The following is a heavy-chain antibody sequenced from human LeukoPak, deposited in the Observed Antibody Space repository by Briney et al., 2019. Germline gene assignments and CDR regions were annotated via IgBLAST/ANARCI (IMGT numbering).Heavy chain of an antibody. CDR1: GFSFSIYA. Sequence: GGSLRLSCAASGFSFSIYAMTWVRQAPGKGLEWVAVISYDGSNKYYADSVKGRFTISRDNSKNTLYLQMNSLRAEDTAVYYCASYRGIAVAGLDYWGQGTLVTVSS. J-gene: IGHJ4*02. CDR3: ASYRGIAVAGLDY. D-gene: IGHD6-19*01. CDR2: ISYDGSNK. V-gene: IGHV3-30*03.